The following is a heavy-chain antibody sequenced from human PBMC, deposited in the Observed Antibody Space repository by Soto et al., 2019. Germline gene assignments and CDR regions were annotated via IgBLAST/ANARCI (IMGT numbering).Heavy chain of an antibody. CDR3: ARDRGGWYGADAFDI. CDR2: IYYSGST. CDR1: AGSISSGGYY. Sequence: QVQLQESGPGLVKPSQTLSLTCTVSAGSISSGGYYWSWIRQHPGKGLEWIGYIYYSGSTYYNPSLKSRGSISVDTSKNRFSLKLTSVTAADTAVYYCARDRGGWYGADAFDIWGQGRMVTVSS. D-gene: IGHD6-19*01. J-gene: IGHJ3*02. V-gene: IGHV4-31*03.